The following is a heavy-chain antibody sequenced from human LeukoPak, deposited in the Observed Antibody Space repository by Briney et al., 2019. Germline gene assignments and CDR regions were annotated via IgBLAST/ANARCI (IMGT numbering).Heavy chain of an antibody. CDR3: TTDLWFGELLSGDAFDI. J-gene: IGHJ3*02. V-gene: IGHV3-15*01. CDR2: IKTTADGGTT. D-gene: IGHD3-10*01. Sequence: GGSLRLSCAASGFSFNRDWVSWVRQAPGKGLEWIGRIKTTADGGTTDYVAPVKGRFTISRDDSKNTVYLQMNNLKTEDTAVYYCTTDLWFGELLSGDAFDIWGQGTMVTVSS. CDR1: GFSFNRDW.